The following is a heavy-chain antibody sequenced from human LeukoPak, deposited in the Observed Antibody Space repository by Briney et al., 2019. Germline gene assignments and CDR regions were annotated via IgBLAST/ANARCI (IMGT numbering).Heavy chain of an antibody. V-gene: IGHV3-23*01. J-gene: IGHJ4*02. CDR1: GFTFSDYY. Sequence: GSLRLSCAASGFTFSDYYMSWIRQAPGKGLEWVSAISGSGGSTYFADSVKGRFSISRDNSKNTLYLLMNSLRAEDTAVYYCARDQYSYGPFDYWGQGTLVTVSS. CDR3: ARDQYSYGPFDY. D-gene: IGHD5-18*01. CDR2: ISGSGGST.